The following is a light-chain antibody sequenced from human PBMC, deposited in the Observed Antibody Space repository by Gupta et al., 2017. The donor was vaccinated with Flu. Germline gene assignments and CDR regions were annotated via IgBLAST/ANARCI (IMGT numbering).Light chain of an antibody. J-gene: IGLJ3*02. V-gene: IGLV1-40*01. CDR1: SSNIGAGYD. CDR3: QSYDSSQSGSSLWV. Sequence: QSVLTQPPSVSGAPGQRVTISCTGSSSNIGAGYDVHWYQQLPGTAPKLLIYGNSNRPSGVPDRFSGSNSGTSASLATTGLQAEDEADYYCQSYDSSQSGSSLWVFGGGTKLTVL. CDR2: GNS.